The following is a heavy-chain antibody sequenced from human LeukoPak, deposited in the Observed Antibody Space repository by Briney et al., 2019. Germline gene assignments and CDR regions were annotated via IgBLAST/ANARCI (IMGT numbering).Heavy chain of an antibody. CDR1: GFTFSNFA. Sequence: GGSLRLSCAASGFTFSNFAMSWVRQAPGKGLEWVSSISASGSYIYYADSLKGRFTISRDNTKNSLFLQMNSLRAEDTAVYYCARDSPGTTASDYWGQGTLVTVSS. CDR3: ARDSPGTTASDY. CDR2: ISASGSYI. D-gene: IGHD1-1*01. V-gene: IGHV3-21*01. J-gene: IGHJ4*02.